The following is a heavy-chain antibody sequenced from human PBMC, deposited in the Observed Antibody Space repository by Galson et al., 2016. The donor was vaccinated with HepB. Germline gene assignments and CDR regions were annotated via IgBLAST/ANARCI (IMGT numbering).Heavy chain of an antibody. CDR1: GDSVSNKNVA. J-gene: IGHJ6*02. V-gene: IGHV6-1*01. D-gene: IGHD6-19*01. CDR3: ARAATALRSGWRTLAPRLYYNGMDV. CDR2: TYSKSKWHY. Sequence: CAISGDSVSNKNVAWNWIGQSPSRGLEWLGGTYSKSKWHYDYADSVRSRITINPDTSKNQFSLQLSSVTPEDTAVYYCARAATALRSGWRTLAPRLYYNGMDVWGQGTTVTVSS.